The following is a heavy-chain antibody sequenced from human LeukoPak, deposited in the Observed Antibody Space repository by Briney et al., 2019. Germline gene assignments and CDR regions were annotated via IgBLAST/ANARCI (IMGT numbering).Heavy chain of an antibody. Sequence: PSETLSLTCTVSGGSISSSSYYWGWIRQPPGKGLEWIGSIYYSGSTYYNPSLKSRVTISVDTSKNQFSLKLNSVTAADTAVYYCARDRILTGYNLRGFDYWGQGTLVTVSS. V-gene: IGHV4-39*07. CDR3: ARDRILTGYNLRGFDY. J-gene: IGHJ4*02. CDR2: IYYSGST. CDR1: GGSISSSSYY. D-gene: IGHD3-9*01.